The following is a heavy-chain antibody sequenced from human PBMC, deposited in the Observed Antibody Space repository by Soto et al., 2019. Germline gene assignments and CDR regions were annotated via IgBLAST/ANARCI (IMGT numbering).Heavy chain of an antibody. CDR2: ISGSGDST. V-gene: IGHV3-23*01. CDR1: GFTFNIYA. J-gene: IGHJ6*02. D-gene: IGHD6-13*01. Sequence: GGSLRLSCAASGFTFNIYAMSWVRQTPGKGLEWVSGISGSGDSTHYADSVKGRFTISRDNAKNTLYLQMNSLRAEDTAVYYCARGGLQHALDFWGQGSTVTVSS. CDR3: ARGGLQHALDF.